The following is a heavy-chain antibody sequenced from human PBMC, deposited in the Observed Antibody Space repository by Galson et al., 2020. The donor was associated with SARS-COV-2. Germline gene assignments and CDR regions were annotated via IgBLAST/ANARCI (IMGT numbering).Heavy chain of an antibody. D-gene: IGHD6-13*01. J-gene: IGHJ5*02. V-gene: IGHV3-21*01. CDR2: ISSSSSYI. Sequence: GESLKISCAASGFTFSSYSMNWVRQAQGKGLEWVSSISSSSSYIYYADSVKGRFTISRDNAKNSLYLQMNSLRAEDTAVYYCASLPGYSSSWYKDWFDPWGQGTMVTVSS. CDR1: GFTFSSYS. CDR3: ASLPGYSSSWYKDWFDP.